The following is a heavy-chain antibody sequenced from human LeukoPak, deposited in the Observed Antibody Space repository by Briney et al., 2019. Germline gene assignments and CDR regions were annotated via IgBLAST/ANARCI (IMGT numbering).Heavy chain of an antibody. V-gene: IGHV1-2*02. CDR2: INSNSGDT. J-gene: IGHJ6*03. D-gene: IGHD3-22*01. CDR1: GYTFSDYH. CDR3: AKDLQSSYDYDTAGYNFVGYYFYMDG. Sequence: ATLYASCKASGYTFSDYHINGVRPTPRQGLEWIGWINSNSGDTHSTQQFQGRVTLTRDTSTTTAYMILTMLQSDDTAVYYCAKDLQSSYDYDTAGYNFVGYYFYMDGWGKGTTVFVSS.